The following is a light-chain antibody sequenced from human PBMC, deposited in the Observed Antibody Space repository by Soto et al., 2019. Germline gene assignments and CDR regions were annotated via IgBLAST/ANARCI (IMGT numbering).Light chain of an antibody. CDR3: QQYYNWPLEYT. CDR2: TAS. Sequence: EIVMTQSPGTLSVSPGERVTLSCRASQSVSSKVAWYQQKPGQAPRLLIFTASLRATGVPARFSGSGSGTEFNLTISSLQSEDFAVYWCQQYYNWPLEYTFGQGTKLEI. J-gene: IGKJ2*01. V-gene: IGKV3-15*01. CDR1: QSVSSK.